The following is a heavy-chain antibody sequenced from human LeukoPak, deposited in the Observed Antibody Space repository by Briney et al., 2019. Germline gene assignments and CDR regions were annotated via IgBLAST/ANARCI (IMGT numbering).Heavy chain of an antibody. CDR1: GFIVSSNY. Sequence: GGSLRLSCAASGFIVSSNYMSWVRQAPGKGLEWVSAISGSGDTYYADSVKGRFTIYRDNSKNTLYLQINSLRAEDTAVYYCATTGYSSRNYWGQGTLVTVSS. J-gene: IGHJ4*02. V-gene: IGHV3-53*01. CDR2: ISGSGDT. D-gene: IGHD6-13*01. CDR3: ATTGYSSRNY.